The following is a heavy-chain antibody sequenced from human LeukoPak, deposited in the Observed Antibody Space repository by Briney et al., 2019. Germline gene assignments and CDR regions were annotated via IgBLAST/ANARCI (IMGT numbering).Heavy chain of an antibody. Sequence: GGSLRLSCAASGFPLGIYSMNWVRQAPGKGLEWVSYISTSSSTIYYADSVKGRFTISRDNAKNSLYLQMNSLRAEDTAVYYCARVRYCSGGSCYGNWYDPWGQGTLVTVSS. V-gene: IGHV3-48*01. J-gene: IGHJ5*02. CDR1: GFPLGIYS. D-gene: IGHD2-15*01. CDR3: ARVRYCSGGSCYGNWYDP. CDR2: ISTSSSTI.